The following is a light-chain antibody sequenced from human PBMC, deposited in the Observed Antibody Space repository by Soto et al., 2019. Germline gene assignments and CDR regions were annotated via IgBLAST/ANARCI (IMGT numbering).Light chain of an antibody. J-gene: IGLJ1*01. CDR3: SSYTSTSIV. CDR1: SSDVGGYNY. CDR2: DVS. Sequence: QSALTQPASVSGSPGQSITISCTGTSSDVGGYNYVSWYQRHPGKAPKLMIYDVSNRPSGVSNRFSGSKSGNTASLTISGXXXXXXADYHCSSYTSTSIVFGTGTKLTV. V-gene: IGLV2-14*01.